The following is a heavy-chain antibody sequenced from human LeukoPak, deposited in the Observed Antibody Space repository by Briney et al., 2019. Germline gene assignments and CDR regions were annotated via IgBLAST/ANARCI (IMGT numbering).Heavy chain of an antibody. Sequence: SETLSLTCTVSGGSISSGSYYWSWIRQPAGKGLEWIGRIYTSGSTNYNPSLKSRVTISVDTSKNQFSLKLSSVTAADTAVYYCARHELTHHRYYDSSGYLWGQGTLVTVSS. V-gene: IGHV4-61*02. CDR2: IYTSGST. CDR1: GGSISSGSYY. CDR3: ARHELTHHRYYDSSGYL. D-gene: IGHD3-22*01. J-gene: IGHJ4*02.